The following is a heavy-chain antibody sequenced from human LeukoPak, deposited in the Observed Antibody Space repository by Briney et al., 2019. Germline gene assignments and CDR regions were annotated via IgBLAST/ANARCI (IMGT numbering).Heavy chain of an antibody. J-gene: IGHJ3*02. CDR3: ARDAEQWGAFDI. D-gene: IGHD6-19*01. CDR2: ISYDGSNK. V-gene: IGHV3-30*04. Sequence: GRSLRLSCSAPGFTFSSYAMHWVRQAPGKGLEWVAVISYDGSNKYYADSVKGRFTISRDNSKNTLYLQMNSLRAEDTAVYYCARDAEQWGAFDIWGQGTMVTVSS. CDR1: GFTFSSYA.